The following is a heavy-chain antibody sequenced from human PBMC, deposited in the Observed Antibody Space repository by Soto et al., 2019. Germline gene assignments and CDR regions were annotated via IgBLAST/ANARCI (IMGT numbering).Heavy chain of an antibody. CDR3: ARKGAAASYAHYYMDV. CDR2: VYYSGNT. V-gene: IGHV4-59*01. J-gene: IGHJ6*03. Sequence: SATLSLTYTVSGGSFSPYYWPWIRQPTGKGLEWIGYVYYSGNTNYNPSLESRVTISVDTSRNRFSLNLTSATAADTAVYYCARKGAAASYAHYYMDVWGRGTAVTVS. D-gene: IGHD6-13*01. CDR1: GGSFSPYY.